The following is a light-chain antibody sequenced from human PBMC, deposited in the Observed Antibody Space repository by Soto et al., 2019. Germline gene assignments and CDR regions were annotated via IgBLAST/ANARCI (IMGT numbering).Light chain of an antibody. Sequence: DIQMTHSPSTLSGSVADRDTMTCRDSQTISSWVAWYQQKPGKAPRLLIYKTSSLESGVPSRFSGSGSATEFTLTISGLQTDDFASYDCQQYNTYFSLTFGGGTKVEIK. V-gene: IGKV1-5*03. CDR2: KTS. CDR1: QTISSW. J-gene: IGKJ4*01. CDR3: QQYNTYFSLT.